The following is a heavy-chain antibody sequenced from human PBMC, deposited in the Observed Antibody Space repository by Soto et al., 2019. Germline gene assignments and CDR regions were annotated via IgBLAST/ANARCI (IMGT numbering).Heavy chain of an antibody. CDR2: IYYSGST. D-gene: IGHD3-9*01. CDR3: ARAARYFDWLSELDP. J-gene: IGHJ5*02. CDR1: GGSISSSSYY. Sequence: PSETLSLTCTVSGGSISSSSYYWGWIRQPPGKGLEWIGSIYYSGSTYYNPPLKSRVTISVDTSKNQFSLKLSSVTAADTAVYYCARAARYFDWLSELDPWGQGTLVTVS. V-gene: IGHV4-39*07.